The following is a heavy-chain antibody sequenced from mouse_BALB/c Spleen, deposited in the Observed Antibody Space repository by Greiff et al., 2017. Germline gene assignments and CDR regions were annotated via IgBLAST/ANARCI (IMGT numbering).Heavy chain of an antibody. J-gene: IGHJ4*01. CDR3: ARDYGKMDY. V-gene: IGHV14-1*02. D-gene: IGHD2-1*01. Sequence: VQLQQSGAELVRPGALVKLSCKASGFNIKDYYMHWVKQRPEQGLEWIGWIDPENGNTIYDPKFQGKASITADTSSNTAYLRLSSLTSEDTAVYYCARDYGKMDYGGQGTSVTVSS. CDR1: GFNIKDYY. CDR2: IDPENGNT.